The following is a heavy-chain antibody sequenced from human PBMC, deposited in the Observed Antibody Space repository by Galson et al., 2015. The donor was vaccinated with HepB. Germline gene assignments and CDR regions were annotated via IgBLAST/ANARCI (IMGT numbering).Heavy chain of an antibody. CDR1: GFTFSSYA. D-gene: IGHD4-17*01. CDR3: ARDRGGGDYGDYVLHY. CDR2: ISYDGSNK. Sequence: LRLSCAASGFTFSSYAMHWVRQAPGKGLEWVAVISYDGSNKYYADSVKGRFTISRDNSKNTLYLQMNSLRAEDTAVYYCARDRGGGDYGDYVLHYWGQGTLVTVSS. J-gene: IGHJ4*02. V-gene: IGHV3-30-3*01.